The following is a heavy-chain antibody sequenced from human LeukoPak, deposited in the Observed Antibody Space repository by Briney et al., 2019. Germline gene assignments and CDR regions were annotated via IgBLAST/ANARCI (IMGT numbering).Heavy chain of an antibody. CDR2: IYYSGST. V-gene: IGHV4-39*01. Sequence: PSETLSLTCTVSGGSISSSSYYWGWIRQPPGKGLEWIGSIYYSGSTYYNPSLKSRVTISVDTSKNQFSLKLGSVTAADTAVYYCARLIAAGVNWFDPWGQGTLVTVSS. CDR3: ARLIAAGVNWFDP. D-gene: IGHD6-13*01. J-gene: IGHJ5*02. CDR1: GGSISSSSYY.